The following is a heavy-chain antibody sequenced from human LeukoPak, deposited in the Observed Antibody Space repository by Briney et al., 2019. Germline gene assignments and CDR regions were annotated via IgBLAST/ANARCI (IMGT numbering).Heavy chain of an antibody. J-gene: IGHJ2*01. CDR1: GYTFTGCY. CDR3: ARDPPGHWYFDL. Sequence: GASVKVFCKASGYTFTGCYMHWVRQAPGQGLEWMGRINPNSGGTNYAQKFQGRVTMTRDTSISTAYMELSRLRSDDTAVYYCARDPPGHWYFDLWGRGTLVTVSS. V-gene: IGHV1-2*06. CDR2: INPNSGGT.